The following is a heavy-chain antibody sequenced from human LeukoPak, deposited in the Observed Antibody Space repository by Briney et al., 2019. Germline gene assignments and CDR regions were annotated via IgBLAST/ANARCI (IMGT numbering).Heavy chain of an antibody. CDR3: ARGLYYYDSSGYYY. Sequence: SETLSLTCAVYGGSFSGYYWSWIRQPPGKGLEWIGEINHSGSTNYNPSLKSRVTISVDTSKNQFSLKLSSVTATDTAVYYCARGLYYYDSSGYYYWGQGTLVTVSS. CDR1: GGSFSGYY. CDR2: INHSGST. V-gene: IGHV4-34*01. D-gene: IGHD3-22*01. J-gene: IGHJ4*02.